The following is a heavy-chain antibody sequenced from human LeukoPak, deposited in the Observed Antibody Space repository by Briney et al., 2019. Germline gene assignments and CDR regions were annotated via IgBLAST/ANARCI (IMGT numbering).Heavy chain of an antibody. J-gene: IGHJ4*02. V-gene: IGHV4-59*12. Sequence: PSETLSLTCTVSGGSISSYYWSWIRQPPGKGLEWIGYIYYSGSTNYNPSLKSRVTMSVDTSKNQFSLKLSSVTAADTAVYYCAREPPIAAAGDYWGQGTLVTVSS. CDR1: GGSISSYY. CDR2: IYYSGST. D-gene: IGHD6-13*01. CDR3: AREPPIAAAGDY.